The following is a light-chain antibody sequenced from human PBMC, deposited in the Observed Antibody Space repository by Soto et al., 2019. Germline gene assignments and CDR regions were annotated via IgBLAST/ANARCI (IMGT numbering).Light chain of an antibody. CDR1: QSLLYNNTYNY. J-gene: IGKJ5*01. CDR3: MQALQSLT. V-gene: IGKV2-28*01. Sequence: DIVMTQSPLSLPVTPGEPASISCRSSQSLLYNNTYNYLDWYVQKPGQSPQLLIYFGSNRAPGVPDRFSGRGSGTDFTLKINRVEGEDVGTYYCMQALQSLTFGQGTRLEIK. CDR2: FGS.